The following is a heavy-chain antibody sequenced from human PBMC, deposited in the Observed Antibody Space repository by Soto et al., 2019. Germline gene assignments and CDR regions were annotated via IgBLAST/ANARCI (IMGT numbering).Heavy chain of an antibody. Sequence: QLQLQESGPGLVKPSETLSLTCTVSGGSISSSSYYWGWIRQPPGKGLEWIGSIYYSGSTYYNPSLKSRVTISVDTSKNQFSLKLSSVTAADTAVYYCARLPYYYGSGPSTRYYGMDVWGQGTTVTVSS. CDR3: ARLPYYYGSGPSTRYYGMDV. J-gene: IGHJ6*02. CDR1: GGSISSSSYY. V-gene: IGHV4-39*01. D-gene: IGHD3-10*01. CDR2: IYYSGST.